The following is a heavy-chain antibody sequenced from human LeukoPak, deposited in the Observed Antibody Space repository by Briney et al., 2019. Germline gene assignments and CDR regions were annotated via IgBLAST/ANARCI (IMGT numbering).Heavy chain of an antibody. V-gene: IGHV3-53*01. D-gene: IGHD2-2*02. CDR2: IYSGGST. CDR1: GFTVSSNY. Sequence: PGGSLRLSCAASGFTVSSNYMSWVRQAPGKGLEWVSVIYSGGSTYYADSVKGRFTISRDNSKNTLYLQMNSLRAEDTAVYYCARLTRIVVVPVAILGPFDHWGQGTLVTVSS. CDR3: ARLTRIVVVPVAILGPFDH. J-gene: IGHJ4*02.